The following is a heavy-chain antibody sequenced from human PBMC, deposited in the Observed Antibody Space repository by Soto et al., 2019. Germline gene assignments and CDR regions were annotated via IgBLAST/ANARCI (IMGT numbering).Heavy chain of an antibody. CDR1: GFTFSSYA. V-gene: IGHV3-23*01. CDR2: ISGSGGST. Sequence: GGSLRLSCAASGFTFSSYAMSWVRQAPGKGLEWVSAISGSGGSTYYADSVKGRFTISRDNSKNTLYLQMNSLRAEDTAVYYCAKKKGTTVTTWPNYYFDYWGQGTLVTVSS. J-gene: IGHJ4*02. D-gene: IGHD4-17*01. CDR3: AKKKGTTVTTWPNYYFDY.